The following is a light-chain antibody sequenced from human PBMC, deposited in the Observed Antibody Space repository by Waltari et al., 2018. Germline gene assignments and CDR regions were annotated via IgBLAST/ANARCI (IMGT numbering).Light chain of an antibody. Sequence: IVLTQSPGTLSLSPGVRFTLSCRARQSVGRSLAWYQQKPGQAPRLLIYDAFTRATGIADRFSGSGYGTDFSLTSSKLDPEDFAVYDCQMYVRLPATFGQGTKVEIK. CDR1: QSVGRS. J-gene: IGKJ1*01. V-gene: IGKV3-20*01. CDR2: DAF. CDR3: QMYVRLPAT.